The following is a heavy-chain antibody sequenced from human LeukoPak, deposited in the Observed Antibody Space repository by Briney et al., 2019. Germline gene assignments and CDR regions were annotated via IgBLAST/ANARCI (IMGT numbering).Heavy chain of an antibody. Sequence: GGSLRVSCAASGFTFSTYWMTWVRQAPGKGLEWVATINQDGSEKYYVDSVKGRFTISRDNAKNSLYLQMNSLRAEDTAVYYCARDNFGPNYWGQGTLVTVSS. CDR3: ARDNFGPNY. J-gene: IGHJ4*02. CDR2: INQDGSEK. CDR1: GFTFSTYW. D-gene: IGHD1-20*01. V-gene: IGHV3-7*05.